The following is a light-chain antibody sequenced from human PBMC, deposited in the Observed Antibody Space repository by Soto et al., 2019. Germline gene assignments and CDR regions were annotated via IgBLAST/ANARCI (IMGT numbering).Light chain of an antibody. CDR1: QSISSSY. V-gene: IGKV3-20*01. CDR3: QQYGSSLST. J-gene: IGKJ2*01. Sequence: EIVLTQSPGTLSLSPGERATLSCRASQSISSSYLAWYQQKPGQAPRLLIYGASSRATGIPDRFSGSGSGTDFTLTISRLEPEDFAFYYCQQYGSSLSTFGQGTKLEIK. CDR2: GAS.